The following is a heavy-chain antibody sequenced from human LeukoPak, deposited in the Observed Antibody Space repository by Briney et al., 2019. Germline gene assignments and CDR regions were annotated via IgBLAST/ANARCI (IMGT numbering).Heavy chain of an antibody. D-gene: IGHD7-27*01. V-gene: IGHV1-2*02. CDR1: GYTFTSYG. Sequence: ASVKVSCKASGYTFTSYGISWVRQAPGQGLEWMGWINPNSGDTNSAQKFQGRVTMTRNTSISSVYLELSSLRLDDTAVYYCARGGKSELGTCDHWGQGTLVTVSS. CDR3: ARGGKSELGTCDH. CDR2: INPNSGDT. J-gene: IGHJ4*02.